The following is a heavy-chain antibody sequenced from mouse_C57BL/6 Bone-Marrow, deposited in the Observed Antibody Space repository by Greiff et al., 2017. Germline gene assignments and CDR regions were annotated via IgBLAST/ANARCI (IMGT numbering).Heavy chain of an antibody. J-gene: IGHJ1*03. Sequence: EVKLMESVAELVRPGASVKLSCTASGFNIKNTYMHWVKQRPEQGLEWIGRIDPANGNTKYAPKFQGKATITADTSSNTAYLQLSSLTSEDTAIYYCARRYGSSYPHWYFDVWGTGTTVTVSS. CDR3: ARRYGSSYPHWYFDV. CDR2: IDPANGNT. CDR1: GFNIKNTY. D-gene: IGHD1-1*01. V-gene: IGHV14-3*01.